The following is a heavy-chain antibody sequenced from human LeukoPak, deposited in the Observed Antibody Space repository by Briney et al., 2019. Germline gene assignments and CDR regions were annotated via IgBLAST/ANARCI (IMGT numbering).Heavy chain of an antibody. CDR1: RGSFRRYQ. Sequence: SETLSLTCAVYRGSFRRYQWKWIRQPPGKGLEWIGEISHRGTTNYNPSLKSRVTMSVDTSKNQFPLKLSSVTAADTAVYYCARGAECSSWSLDYWGQGTLVTVSS. V-gene: IGHV4-34*01. D-gene: IGHD6-13*01. CDR3: ARGAECSSWSLDY. CDR2: ISHRGTT. J-gene: IGHJ4*02.